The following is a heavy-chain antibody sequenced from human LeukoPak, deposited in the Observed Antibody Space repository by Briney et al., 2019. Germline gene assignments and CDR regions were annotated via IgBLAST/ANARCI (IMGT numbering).Heavy chain of an antibody. Sequence: GGSLRLSCAASGFTFSSHSMHWVRQAPGKGLEWVSYISSSSSTIYYADSVNGRFTISRDNSKNTLYLQMNSLRAEDTAVYYCAKDHFHCSSTSCYDDAFDIWGQGTMVTVSS. J-gene: IGHJ3*02. D-gene: IGHD2-2*01. CDR1: GFTFSSHS. CDR2: ISSSSSTI. CDR3: AKDHFHCSSTSCYDDAFDI. V-gene: IGHV3-48*01.